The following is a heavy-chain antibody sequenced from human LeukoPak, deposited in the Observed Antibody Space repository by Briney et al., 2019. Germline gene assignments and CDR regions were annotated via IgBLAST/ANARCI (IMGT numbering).Heavy chain of an antibody. CDR2: TYYRSKWYN. J-gene: IGHJ6*04. D-gene: IGHD3-10*01. CDR3: AREPGSGSYFNDPAVVYGLDV. CDR1: GDSVSSNSAA. Sequence: SQTLSLTCAISGDSVSSNSAAWNWIRQSPSRGLEWLGRTYYRSKWYNDYAVSVKSRITINPDTSKNQFSLQLNSVTPEDTAVYYCAREPGSGSYFNDPAVVYGLDVWGKGTTVTVSS. V-gene: IGHV6-1*01.